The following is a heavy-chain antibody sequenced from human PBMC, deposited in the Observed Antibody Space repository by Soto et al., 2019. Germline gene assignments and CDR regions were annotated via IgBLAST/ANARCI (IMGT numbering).Heavy chain of an antibody. D-gene: IGHD2-8*01. Sequence: SETLSLTCTVSGGSISNYYWYWIRQPPGKGLEWIAYIYYSGSTSYNPSLKSRVTISVDTSKNQFSLNLTSVTAADTAVYYCARGGMGPLFEALDYWGQGTLVTVSS. V-gene: IGHV4-59*01. CDR1: GGSISNYY. CDR3: ARGGMGPLFEALDY. CDR2: IYYSGST. J-gene: IGHJ4*02.